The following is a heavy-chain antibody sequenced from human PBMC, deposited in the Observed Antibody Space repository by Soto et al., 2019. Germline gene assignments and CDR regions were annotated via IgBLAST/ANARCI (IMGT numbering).Heavy chain of an antibody. V-gene: IGHV1-2*02. CDR1: GYTFTGYY. CDR2: INPNSGGT. D-gene: IGHD3-3*01. J-gene: IGHJ4*02. Sequence: ASVKVSCKASGYTFTGYYMHWVRQAPGQGLEWMGWINPNSGGTNYAQKFQGRVTMTRDTSISTAYMELSRLRSDDTAVYYCARVNHNSSAYYLLFDYWGQGTLVTVSS. CDR3: ARVNHNSSAYYLLFDY.